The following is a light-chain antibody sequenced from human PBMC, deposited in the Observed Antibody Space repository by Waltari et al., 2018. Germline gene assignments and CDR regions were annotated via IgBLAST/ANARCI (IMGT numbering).Light chain of an antibody. J-gene: IGLJ3*02. CDR2: EGS. CDR1: SRDVGSYNP. CDR3: CSYAGSRTFVV. V-gene: IGLV2-23*03. Sequence: QSALTQPASVSGSPGQSITISCTGTSRDVGSYNPVPWYQQQPGKAPKLMICEGSKRPSGVSNRFSGSKSGNTASLTISGLQAEDEADYYCCSYAGSRTFVVFGGGTKLTVL.